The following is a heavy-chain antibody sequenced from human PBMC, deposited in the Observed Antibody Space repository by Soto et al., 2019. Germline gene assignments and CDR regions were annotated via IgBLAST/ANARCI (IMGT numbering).Heavy chain of an antibody. CDR2: ITGSSDYT. CDR3: AKEKTTGAHYALDY. J-gene: IGHJ4*02. Sequence: GGSLRLSCEASGFIFSSYAMNWVRQAPGKGLQWVSSITGSSDYTSYIASVKGRFTISRDNSKNTLYLQMNSLRAEDTAVYFCAKEKTTGAHYALDYWSQGTLVTVSS. V-gene: IGHV3-23*01. D-gene: IGHD2-8*02. CDR1: GFIFSSYA.